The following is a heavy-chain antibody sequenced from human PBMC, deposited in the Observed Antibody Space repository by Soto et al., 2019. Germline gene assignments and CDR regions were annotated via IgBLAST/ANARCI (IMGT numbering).Heavy chain of an antibody. CDR2: INHSGST. Sequence: SETLSLTCDVYGGSFNVYYWTLIRQPPGKGLEWIAEINHSGSTNYSPSLRSRVTMSVDTSKNQFSLKLTSVTAADTAVYFCARPVWFGNMGYFDSWGQGTLVTVSS. CDR1: GGSFNVYY. D-gene: IGHD3-10*01. J-gene: IGHJ4*02. V-gene: IGHV4-34*01. CDR3: ARPVWFGNMGYFDS.